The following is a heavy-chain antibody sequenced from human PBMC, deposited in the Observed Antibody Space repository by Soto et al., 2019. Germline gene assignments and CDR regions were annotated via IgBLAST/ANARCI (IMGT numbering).Heavy chain of an antibody. CDR1: GFSLSTSGVG. V-gene: IGHV2-5*02. J-gene: IGHJ4*01. Sequence: QITLKESGPPLVKPTQTLTLTCTFSGFSLSTSGVGVGWIRQPPGKALEWLALIYWDDDKRYSPSLKSRLTITKHTSKHQVVLTMTNMDPVDTATYYCAHSGSYYANFDYWGQGTLVPVSS. CDR2: IYWDDDK. D-gene: IGHD1-26*01. CDR3: AHSGSYYANFDY.